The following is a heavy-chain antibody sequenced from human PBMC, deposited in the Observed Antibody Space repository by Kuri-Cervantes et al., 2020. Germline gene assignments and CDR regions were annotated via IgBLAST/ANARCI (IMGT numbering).Heavy chain of an antibody. CDR3: AKGTGSGEYYYYGMDV. CDR2: ISGSGDRT. CDR1: GFTLTSYA. D-gene: IGHD3-10*01. J-gene: IGHJ6*02. Sequence: GGSLRLSCAASGFTLTSYAMSWVRQAPGEGLEWVSAISGSGDRTYYADSMKGRVTISRDNSKNTLYLQMNSLRAEDTAVYYCAKGTGSGEYYYYGMDVWGQGTTVTVSS. V-gene: IGHV3-23*01.